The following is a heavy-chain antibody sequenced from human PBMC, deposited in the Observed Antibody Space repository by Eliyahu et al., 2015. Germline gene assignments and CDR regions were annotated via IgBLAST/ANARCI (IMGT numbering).Heavy chain of an antibody. V-gene: IGHV4-34*01. CDR1: GGSFXGYY. D-gene: IGHD3-3*01. Sequence: QVQLQQWGAGLLKPSETLSLTXXVYGGSFXGYYWXWIRQPPGKGLEWIGEINHSGSTNYNPSLKSRVTISVDXSKNQFSLKLSSVTAADTAVYYCARGPVTIFGVVDAFDIWGQGTMVTVSS. CDR3: ARGPVTIFGVVDAFDI. J-gene: IGHJ3*02. CDR2: INHSGST.